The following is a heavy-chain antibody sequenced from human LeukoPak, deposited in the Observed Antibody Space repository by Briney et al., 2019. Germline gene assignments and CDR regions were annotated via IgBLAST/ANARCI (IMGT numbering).Heavy chain of an antibody. Sequence: GRSLRLSCAASGFTFSTYGMHWVRQAPGKGLEWVAVVWYDGSNIHYVDSVKGRFTISRDNSKSTLYLQMNSPTAEDTAVYYCARDGGSAATITNWFDPWGQGTLVTVSS. D-gene: IGHD5-12*01. CDR3: ARDGGSAATITNWFDP. CDR1: GFTFSTYG. CDR2: VWYDGSNI. J-gene: IGHJ5*02. V-gene: IGHV3-33*01.